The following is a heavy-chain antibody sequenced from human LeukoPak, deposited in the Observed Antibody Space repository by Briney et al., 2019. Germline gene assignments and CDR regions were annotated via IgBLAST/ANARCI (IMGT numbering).Heavy chain of an antibody. J-gene: IGHJ6*02. Sequence: GEPLKISCKGSGYRFTSYWIGWVRQMPGKGLEWMGIIYPGDSDTRYSPSFQGQVTISADKSISTAYLQWSSLKASDTAMYYCARRLRARNYYYYGMDVWGQGTTVTVSS. CDR1: GYRFTSYW. CDR2: IYPGDSDT. D-gene: IGHD5-18*01. V-gene: IGHV5-51*01. CDR3: ARRLRARNYYYYGMDV.